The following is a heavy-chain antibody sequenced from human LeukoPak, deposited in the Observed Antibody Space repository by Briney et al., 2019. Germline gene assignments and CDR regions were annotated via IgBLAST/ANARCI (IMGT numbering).Heavy chain of an antibody. V-gene: IGHV4-59*01. J-gene: IGHJ1*01. CDR1: GGSISSYY. D-gene: IGHD6-13*01. Sequence: PSETLSLTCTVSGGSISSYYWSWIRQPPGKGLEWIGYIYYSGSTNYNPSLKSRVTISVDTSKNQFSLKLSSVTAVDTAVYYCASDHSSWAAGYFQHWGQGTLVTVSS. CDR2: IYYSGST. CDR3: ASDHSSWAAGYFQH.